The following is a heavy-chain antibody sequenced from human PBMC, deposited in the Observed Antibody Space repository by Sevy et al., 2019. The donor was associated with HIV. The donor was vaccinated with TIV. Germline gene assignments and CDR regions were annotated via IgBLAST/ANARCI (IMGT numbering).Heavy chain of an antibody. D-gene: IGHD4-17*01. Sequence: GGSLRLSCAASGFTFSSYSMNWVRHAPGKGLEWVSSISSSSSYIYYADSVKGRFTISRDNAKNSLYQQMNSLRAEDTAVYYCARDRIYGDDESDAFDIWGQGTMVTVSS. CDR1: GFTFSSYS. V-gene: IGHV3-21*01. CDR2: ISSSSSYI. CDR3: ARDRIYGDDESDAFDI. J-gene: IGHJ3*02.